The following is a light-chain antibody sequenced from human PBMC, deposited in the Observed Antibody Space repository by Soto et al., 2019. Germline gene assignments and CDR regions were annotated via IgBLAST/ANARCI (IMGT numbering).Light chain of an antibody. CDR3: QSYDSSLSGSRV. V-gene: IGLV1-40*01. CDR1: SSNIGAGYD. J-gene: IGLJ1*01. Sequence: QSVLTQPPSVSGAPGQRVTISCTGSSSNIGAGYDVHWYHQIPGTAPKLLIYGNTNRPSGVPDRFSGSKSGSSASLAITGLLAEDEADYYCQSYDSSLSGSRVFGSGTKLTVL. CDR2: GNT.